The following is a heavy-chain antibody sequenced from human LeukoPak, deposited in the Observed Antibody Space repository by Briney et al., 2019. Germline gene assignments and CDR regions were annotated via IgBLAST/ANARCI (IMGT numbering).Heavy chain of an antibody. J-gene: IGHJ2*01. D-gene: IGHD7-27*01. CDR2: IYYSGGT. Sequence: PSETLSLTCTVSGGSISSYYWSWIRQSPGKGLEWIGYIYYSGGTNYNPSLKSRVTISVDTSKNQFSLKLSSVTAADTAVYYCARNWGGLWYFDLWGRGTLVTVSS. CDR3: ARNWGGLWYFDL. V-gene: IGHV4-59*01. CDR1: GGSISSYY.